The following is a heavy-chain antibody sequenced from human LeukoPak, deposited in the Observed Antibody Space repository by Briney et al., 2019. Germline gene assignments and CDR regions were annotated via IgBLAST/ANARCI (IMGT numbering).Heavy chain of an antibody. CDR2: INYSGNS. Sequence: SETLSLTCIVSGDSMTSDYWSWIRQSPGKGLEWIGYINYSGNSEYNPSLKRRVTISVDRSKKQVSLKMTSVTAADTAVYYCARLDCISNTCYNYWALGALVTVSS. CDR3: ARLDCISNTCYNY. D-gene: IGHD2-21*01. CDR1: GDSMTSDY. J-gene: IGHJ4*02. V-gene: IGHV4-59*08.